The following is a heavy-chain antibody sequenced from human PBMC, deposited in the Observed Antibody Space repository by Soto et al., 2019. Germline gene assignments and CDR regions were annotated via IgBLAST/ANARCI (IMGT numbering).Heavy chain of an antibody. J-gene: IGHJ6*02. CDR3: ARGYRSSWSEENYGMDX. CDR1: GGSISSYY. Sequence: PSETLSLTFTVSGGSISSYYWSWIRQPPGKGLEWILDIYYSGSTNYNPSLKSRVTISVDTSKKQFSLKLSSVTAADTAVYYCARGYRSSWSEENYGMDXWGQGTTVTVS. D-gene: IGHD6-13*01. CDR2: IYYSGST. V-gene: IGHV4-59*01.